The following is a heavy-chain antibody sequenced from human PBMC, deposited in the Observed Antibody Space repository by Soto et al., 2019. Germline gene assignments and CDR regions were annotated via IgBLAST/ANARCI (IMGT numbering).Heavy chain of an antibody. J-gene: IGHJ4*02. D-gene: IGHD2-21*01. CDR2: IFWDGGTA. Sequence: QPGGSLRLSCAASGFTFDDYSMHWVRQTPGKGLEWISLIFWDGGTAYYADSVKGRFTTSRDNSKNTLYLQMNSLRSDDTALYYCAKSGGEYYFDYWGQGTLVTAPQ. V-gene: IGHV3-43*01. CDR1: GFTFDDYS. CDR3: AKSGGEYYFDY.